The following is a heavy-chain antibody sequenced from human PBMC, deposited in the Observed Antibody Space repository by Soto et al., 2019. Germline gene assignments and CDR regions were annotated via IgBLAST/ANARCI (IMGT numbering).Heavy chain of an antibody. V-gene: IGHV5-51*01. J-gene: IGHJ4*02. CDR2: IYPGDFDT. Sequence: GESLKISCEGSGYSFSSYWIGGVRQMSGKGLEWMGIIYPGDFDTRYSPSFQGQVTISADKSISTAYLQWSSLKASDTAMYYCAAGDKWILDYWGQGTLVTVSS. CDR3: AAGDKWILDY. D-gene: IGHD5-12*01. CDR1: GYSFSSYW.